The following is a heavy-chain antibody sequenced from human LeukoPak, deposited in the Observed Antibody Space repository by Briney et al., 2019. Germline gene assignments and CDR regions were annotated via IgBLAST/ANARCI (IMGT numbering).Heavy chain of an antibody. Sequence: GASVKVSCKASGYTFTSYYMHWVRQAPGQGLEWMGIINPSGGSTSYAQKFQGRVTMTRDRSTSTVYMELSSLRSEDTAVYYCARDGGYCGGDCYEADAFDIWGQGTMVTVSS. CDR1: GYTFTSYY. CDR3: ARDGGYCGGDCYEADAFDI. V-gene: IGHV1-46*01. J-gene: IGHJ3*02. D-gene: IGHD2-21*02. CDR2: INPSGGST.